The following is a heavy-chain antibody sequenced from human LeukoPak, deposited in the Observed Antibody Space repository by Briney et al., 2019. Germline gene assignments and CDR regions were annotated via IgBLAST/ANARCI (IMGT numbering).Heavy chain of an antibody. V-gene: IGHV4-4*07. CDR2: IYTSGST. D-gene: IGHD3-22*01. CDR1: GGSISSYY. J-gene: IGHJ4*02. CDR3: ARGQYDSSGGPFDY. Sequence: SETLSLTCTVSGGSISSYYWSWIRQPAGKGLEWIGRIYTSGSTNYNPSLKSRVTMSVDTSKNQFSLKLSSVTAADTAVYYCARGQYDSSGGPFDYWGQGTLVTVSS.